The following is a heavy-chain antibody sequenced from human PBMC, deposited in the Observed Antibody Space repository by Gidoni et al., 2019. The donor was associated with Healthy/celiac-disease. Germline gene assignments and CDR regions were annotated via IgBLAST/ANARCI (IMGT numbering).Heavy chain of an antibody. D-gene: IGHD6-13*01. J-gene: IGHJ3*02. CDR1: GYTFTGYY. V-gene: IGHV1-2*06. Sequence: QVQLVQSGAEVKKPGASVKVSCKASGYTFTGYYMHWVRQAPGQGLEWMGRINPNSGGTNYAQKFQGRVTMTRDTSISTAYMELSRLRSDDTAVYYCARALAYLPRIAAASDAFDIWGQGTMVTVSS. CDR3: ARALAYLPRIAAASDAFDI. CDR2: INPNSGGT.